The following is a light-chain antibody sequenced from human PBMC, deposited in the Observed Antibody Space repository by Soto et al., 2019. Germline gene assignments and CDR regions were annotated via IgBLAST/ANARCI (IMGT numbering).Light chain of an antibody. CDR1: SNDVGGYNY. CDR3: SSYRSRSPHVV. CDR2: DVS. Sequence: QAVVTQPASVSGSPGQSMTISCTGTSNDVGGYNYVSWYQQHPGKAPKVMIYDVSNRPSGASNRFSGSKSGNTASLTISGLQAEDEADYYCSSYRSRSPHVVFGGGTKLTVL. J-gene: IGLJ2*01. V-gene: IGLV2-14*01.